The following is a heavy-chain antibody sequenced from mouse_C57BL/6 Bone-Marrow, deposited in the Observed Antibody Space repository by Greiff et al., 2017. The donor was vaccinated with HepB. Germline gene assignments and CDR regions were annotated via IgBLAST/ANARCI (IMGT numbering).Heavy chain of an antibody. D-gene: IGHD2-4*01. CDR2: ISDGGSST. J-gene: IGHJ2*01. CDR3: ARDFDYDGGY. V-gene: IGHV5-4*01. Sequence: EVKVVESGGGLVKPGGSLKLSCAASGFTFSSYAMSWVRQTPEKRLEWVATISDGGSSTYYPDNVKGRFTISRDNAKNNLYLQMSHLKSEDTAMCCCARDFDYDGGYWGQGTTLTVSS. CDR1: GFTFSSYA.